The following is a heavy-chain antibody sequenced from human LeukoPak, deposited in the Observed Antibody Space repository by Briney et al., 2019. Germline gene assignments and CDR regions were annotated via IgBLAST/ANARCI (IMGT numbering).Heavy chain of an antibody. D-gene: IGHD2-2*01. CDR1: GYTFTGYY. V-gene: IGHV1-2*02. CDR3: ARSADIVVVPAASTPHGYWFDP. Sequence: GASVKVSCKTSGYTFTGYYIHWARQAPGQGLEWMGWINPSIGSTIYAQKFQGRVTMTRDTSISTAYMELSRLRSDDTAVYYCARSADIVVVPAASTPHGYWFDPWGQGTLVTVSS. CDR2: INPSIGST. J-gene: IGHJ5*02.